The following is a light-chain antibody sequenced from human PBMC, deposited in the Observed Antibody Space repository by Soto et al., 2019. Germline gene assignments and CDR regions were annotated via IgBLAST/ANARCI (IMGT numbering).Light chain of an antibody. CDR3: SSYTSSITLI. CDR1: SSDVGGYNY. CDR2: DVS. V-gene: IGLV2-14*01. J-gene: IGLJ2*01. Sequence: QSVLTQPASVSGSPGQSITISCTGTSSDVGGYNYVSWYQQHPGKAPKLVIYDVSNRPSGVSYRFSGSKSGNTASLTISGLQAEDEADYYCSSYTSSITLIFGGGTKVTVL.